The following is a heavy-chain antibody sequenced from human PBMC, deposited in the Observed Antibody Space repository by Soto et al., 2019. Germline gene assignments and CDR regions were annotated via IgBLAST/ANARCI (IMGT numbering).Heavy chain of an antibody. CDR3: AREDRNYYDSSGEARNYYDSSGYYH. V-gene: IGHV4-31*03. CDR1: GGSITSGGYY. Sequence: PSETLSLTCTVSGGSITSGGYYWSWIRQHPGKGLEWIGYIHYSGSTYYNPSLKSRVTISVDTSENQFSLKLSSVTAADTAVYYCAREDRNYYDSSGEARNYYDSSGYYHWGQGTLVTVSS. J-gene: IGHJ5*02. CDR2: IHYSGST. D-gene: IGHD3-22*01.